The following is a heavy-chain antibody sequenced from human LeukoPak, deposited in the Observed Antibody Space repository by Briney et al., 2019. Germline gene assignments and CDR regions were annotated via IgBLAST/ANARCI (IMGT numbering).Heavy chain of an antibody. CDR3: AEALGSRSTFDAFDI. J-gene: IGHJ3*02. CDR1: GFTVSSNY. V-gene: IGHV3-53*05. D-gene: IGHD2-15*01. Sequence: GGSLRLSCAASGFTVSSNYMSWVRQAPGKGLEWVSVIYSGGSTYYADSVKGRFTISRDNSKNTLYLQMNSLRAEDTAVYYCAEALGSRSTFDAFDIWGQGTMVTVSS. CDR2: IYSGGST.